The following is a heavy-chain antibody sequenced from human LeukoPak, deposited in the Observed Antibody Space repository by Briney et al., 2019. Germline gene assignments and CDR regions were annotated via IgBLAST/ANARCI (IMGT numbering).Heavy chain of an antibody. D-gene: IGHD2-2*01. CDR1: GYTFTSYY. Sequence: GASVNVSCKASGYTFTSYYMHWVRQAPGQGLEWMGGIIPIFGTANCAQKFQGRVTITADESTSTAYMELSSLRSEDTAVYYCARLLSYQPGIRGDAFDIWGQGTMVTVSS. J-gene: IGHJ3*02. CDR3: ARLLSYQPGIRGDAFDI. V-gene: IGHV1-69*13. CDR2: IIPIFGTA.